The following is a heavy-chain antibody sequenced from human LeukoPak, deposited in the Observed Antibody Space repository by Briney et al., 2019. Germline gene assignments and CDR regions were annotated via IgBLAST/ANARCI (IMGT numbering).Heavy chain of an antibody. CDR1: GYTFTSYY. V-gene: IGHV1-46*01. CDR3: ARGRDIVVVPALGAFDI. J-gene: IGHJ3*02. D-gene: IGHD2-2*01. CDR2: INPSGGST. Sequence: ASVKVSCKASGYTFTSYYMHWVRQAPGQGLEWMGIINPSGGSTSYAQKFQGRVTVTRDTSTSTVYMELSSLRSEDTAVYYCARGRDIVVVPALGAFDIWGQGTMVTVSS.